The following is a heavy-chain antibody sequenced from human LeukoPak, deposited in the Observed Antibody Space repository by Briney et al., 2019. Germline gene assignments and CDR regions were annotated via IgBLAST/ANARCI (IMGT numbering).Heavy chain of an antibody. CDR1: GGSISSYY. J-gene: IGHJ6*02. CDR3: ARDKEGPYYYYGMDV. V-gene: IGHV4-59*01. CDR2: IYYSGST. Sequence: SETLSLTCTVSGGSISSYYWSWNRQPPGKGLEWIGYIYYSGSTNYNPSLKSRVTISVDTSKNQFSLKLSSVTAADTAVYYCARDKEGPYYYYGMDVWGQGTTVTVSS.